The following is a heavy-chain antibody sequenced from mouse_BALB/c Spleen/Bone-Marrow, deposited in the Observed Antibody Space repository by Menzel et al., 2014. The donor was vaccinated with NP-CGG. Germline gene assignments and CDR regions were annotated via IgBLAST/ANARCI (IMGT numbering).Heavy chain of an antibody. V-gene: IGHV5-4*02. CDR1: GFTFSDYY. Sequence: DVKLVESGGGLVKPGGSLKLSCAASGFTFSDYYMYWVRQTPEKRLGWVATISDGGNYTYYPDSVKGRFTISRDNAKNNLYLQMSSLKSEDTAMYFCTRGGFAYWGQGTLVTVSA. CDR2: ISDGGNYT. J-gene: IGHJ3*01. CDR3: TRGGFAY.